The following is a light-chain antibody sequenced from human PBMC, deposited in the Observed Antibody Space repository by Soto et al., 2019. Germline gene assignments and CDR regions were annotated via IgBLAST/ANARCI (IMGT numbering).Light chain of an antibody. V-gene: IGKV1-9*01. Sequence: DTQLTQSPSFLSASVGDRVTIACRASQDVSRSVGWYQQKPGTAPKLLISAASTLNSGVPSRFSGSGSGTDFTFTISSLQPEDFATYYCQQLWTYPLTFGGGTKVEI. CDR2: AAS. CDR3: QQLWTYPLT. J-gene: IGKJ4*01. CDR1: QDVSRS.